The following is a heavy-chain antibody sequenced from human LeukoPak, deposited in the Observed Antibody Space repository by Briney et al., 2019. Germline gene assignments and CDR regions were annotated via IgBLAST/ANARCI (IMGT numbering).Heavy chain of an antibody. CDR1: GFTVSSNY. V-gene: IGHV3-69-1*01. Sequence: PGGSLRLSCAASGFTVSSNYMSWVRQAPGKGLEWVSSISSSSYIYYADSVKGRFTISRDNAKNSLYLQMNSLRAEDTAVYYCARASADYFDYWGQGTLVTVSS. J-gene: IGHJ4*02. CDR3: ARASADYFDY. CDR2: ISSSSYI.